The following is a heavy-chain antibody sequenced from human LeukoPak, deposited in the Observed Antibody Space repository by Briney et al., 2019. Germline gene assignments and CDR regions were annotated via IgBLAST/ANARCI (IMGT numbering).Heavy chain of an antibody. Sequence: PGGSLRLSCAASGFSFRTYAMTWVRQAPGKGLEWVSSISGSGATTYNADPLKGRFTISRDNSENTLYLQMNSLRAEGTAVYYCARAMGSGYPLDYWGQGTLVTVSS. CDR3: ARAMGSGYPLDY. J-gene: IGHJ4*02. D-gene: IGHD5-12*01. CDR1: GFSFRTYA. CDR2: ISGSGATT. V-gene: IGHV3-23*01.